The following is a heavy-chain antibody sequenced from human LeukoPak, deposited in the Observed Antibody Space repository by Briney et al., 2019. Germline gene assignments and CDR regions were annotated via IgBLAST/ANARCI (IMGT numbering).Heavy chain of an antibody. CDR3: ARQYYYDSSGYRNWFDP. CDR1: GGSFSGYY. D-gene: IGHD3-22*01. Sequence: PSETLSLTCAVYGGSFSGYYWSWIRQPPGKGREWIGEINHSGSTNYNPSLKSRVTISVDTSKNQFSLKLSSVTAADTAVYYCARQYYYDSSGYRNWFDPWGQGTLVTVSS. V-gene: IGHV4-34*01. CDR2: INHSGST. J-gene: IGHJ5*02.